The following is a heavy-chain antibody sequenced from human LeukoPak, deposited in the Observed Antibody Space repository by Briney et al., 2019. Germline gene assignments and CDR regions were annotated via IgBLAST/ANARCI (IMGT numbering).Heavy chain of an antibody. J-gene: IGHJ4*02. CDR1: GASIRGSITSGTYY. CDR3: ARSTNRVDS. V-gene: IGHV4-61*02. D-gene: IGHD1-14*01. Sequence: PSQTLSLTCTVSGASIRGSITSGTYYWNWIRQPVGKGLEWIGRMYNSGTTINYNPSLKSRVTISVDTSKNQFSLNVTSVTAADTAVYYCARSTNRVDSWGQGTLVTVSS. CDR2: MYNSGTT.